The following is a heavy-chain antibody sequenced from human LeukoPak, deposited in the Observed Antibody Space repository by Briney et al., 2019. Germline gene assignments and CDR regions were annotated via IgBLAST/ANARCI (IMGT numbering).Heavy chain of an antibody. CDR3: ARVTAHGDPFDAFDI. V-gene: IGHV1-18*01. J-gene: IGHJ3*02. CDR2: ISAYNGNT. D-gene: IGHD4-17*01. CDR1: GYTFTSYG. Sequence: GASVKVSCKASGYTFTSYGISWVRQAPGQGLEWMGWISAYNGNTNYAQKLQGRVTMTTDTSTSTAYMELRSLRSDDTAVYYCARVTAHGDPFDAFDIWGQGTMVTVSS.